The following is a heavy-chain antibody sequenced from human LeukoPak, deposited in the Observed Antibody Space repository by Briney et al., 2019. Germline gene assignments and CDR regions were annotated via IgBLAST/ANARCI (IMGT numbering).Heavy chain of an antibody. CDR1: GFTVSNNY. D-gene: IGHD5-24*01. J-gene: IGHJ5*02. V-gene: IGHV3-66*01. CDR2: IYSGGST. Sequence: PGGSLRLSCAASGFTVSNNYMRWVRQAPGKGLEWVSLIYSGGSTYYADSVKGRFIISRDNSKNTLYLQMNSLRAEDTAVYYCAKGAKMGWFDPWGQGTLVTVSS. CDR3: AKGAKMGWFDP.